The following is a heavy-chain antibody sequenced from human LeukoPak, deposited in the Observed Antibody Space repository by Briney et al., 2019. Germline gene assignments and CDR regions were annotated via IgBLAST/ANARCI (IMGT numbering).Heavy chain of an antibody. Sequence: PGGSLRLSCAGSGLTFSNSILSWVRQAPGKGLEWLSTFSGNDGYTYYADSVKGRFTISRDNSKNTVYLQMNSLRAEDTANYYCAKRSTGYYFDSWGQGTLVTVSS. J-gene: IGHJ4*02. V-gene: IGHV3-23*01. CDR3: AKRSTGYYFDS. CDR2: FSGNDGYT. D-gene: IGHD2-2*01. CDR1: GLTFSNSI.